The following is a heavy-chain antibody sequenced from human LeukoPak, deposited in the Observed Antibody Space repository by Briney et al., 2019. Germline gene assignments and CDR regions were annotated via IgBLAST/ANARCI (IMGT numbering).Heavy chain of an antibody. CDR3: AKLRCSGGSCYSGDAIDI. J-gene: IGHJ3*02. Sequence: GGSLRLSCAASGFTFSTYKMNWVRQAPGKGLEWVSYISSSSSTIYYADSVRGRFTISRDNAKNSLYLQMNSLRAEDTAVYYCAKLRCSGGSCYSGDAIDIWGQGTMVTVSS. V-gene: IGHV3-48*01. CDR2: ISSSSSTI. D-gene: IGHD2-15*01. CDR1: GFTFSTYK.